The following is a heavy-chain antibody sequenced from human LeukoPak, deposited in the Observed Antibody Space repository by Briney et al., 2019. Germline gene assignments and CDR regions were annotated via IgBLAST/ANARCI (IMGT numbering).Heavy chain of an antibody. CDR1: GFTFSSYS. D-gene: IGHD3-3*01. CDR2: ISSSSSTI. V-gene: IGHV3-48*02. J-gene: IGHJ4*02. CDR3: XXXXXIFGVVIRVFDY. Sequence: GGSLRLSCAASGFTFSSYSMNWVRQAPGKGLEWVSYISSSSSTIYYADSVKGRFTISRDNAKNSLYLQMNSLRDEDTAVYYCXXXXXIFGVVIRVFDYWGQGTLVTVSS.